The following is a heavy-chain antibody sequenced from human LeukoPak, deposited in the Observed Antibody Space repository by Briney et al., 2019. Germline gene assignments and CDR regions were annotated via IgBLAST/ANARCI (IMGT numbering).Heavy chain of an antibody. V-gene: IGHV4-59*08. Sequence: SETLSLTCTVSGGSISSYYWSWIRQPPGKGLEWIGYIYYSGSTNHNPSLKSRVTISVDTSKNQFSLKLSSVTAADTAVYYCARLARYCSSTSCSSFDYWGQGTLVTVSS. CDR3: ARLARYCSSTSCSSFDY. CDR2: IYYSGST. CDR1: GGSISSYY. J-gene: IGHJ4*02. D-gene: IGHD2-2*01.